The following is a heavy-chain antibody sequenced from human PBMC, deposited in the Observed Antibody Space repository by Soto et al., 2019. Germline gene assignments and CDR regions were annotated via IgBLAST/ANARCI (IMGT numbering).Heavy chain of an antibody. CDR2: ISYSGST. Sequence: LETLSLTCSVSGASISTYYWSWIRQPPGKGLEWIGSISYSGSTKYNPSLESRVMISLDTSKNQFSLRLTSVTAADTALYYCARGWDSSGLFDPWGQGALVTVSS. V-gene: IGHV4-59*01. J-gene: IGHJ5*02. CDR3: ARGWDSSGLFDP. CDR1: GASISTYY. D-gene: IGHD3-10*01.